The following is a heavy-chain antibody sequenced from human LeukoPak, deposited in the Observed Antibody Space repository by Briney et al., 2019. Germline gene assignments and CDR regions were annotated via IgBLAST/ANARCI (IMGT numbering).Heavy chain of an antibody. CDR2: IYYSGST. CDR1: GGSISSGDYY. J-gene: IGHJ3*02. CDR3: AMTYYDYGGNSILVAFDI. D-gene: IGHD4-23*01. V-gene: IGHV4-61*08. Sequence: PSETLSLTCTVSGGSISSGDYYWSWIRQPPGQGLEWIGYIYYSGSTNYNPSHKSRVTISVDTSKNQFSLKLSSVTAADTAVYYCAMTYYDYGGNSILVAFDIWGQGTMVTVSS.